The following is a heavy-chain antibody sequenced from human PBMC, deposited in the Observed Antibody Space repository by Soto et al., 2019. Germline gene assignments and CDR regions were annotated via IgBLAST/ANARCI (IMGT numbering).Heavy chain of an antibody. CDR1: GFPFSIYV. D-gene: IGHD6-19*01. V-gene: IGHV3-23*01. CDR2: ISGRDEST. Sequence: EVQLLESGGGLVQPGGSLRLSCAASGFPFSIYVMSWVRQAPGKGLEWVAGISGRDESTKYSDSVRGRFTLSRDNSKNTLYLQMDTLRAEDTAVYYCAKVDDASGFLGHYAMDVWGQGTTVTVSS. J-gene: IGHJ6*02. CDR3: AKVDDASGFLGHYAMDV.